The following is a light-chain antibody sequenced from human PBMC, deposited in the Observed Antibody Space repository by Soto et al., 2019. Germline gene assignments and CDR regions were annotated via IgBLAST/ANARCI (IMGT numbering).Light chain of an antibody. CDR2: DVS. CDR1: SSDVGGYDY. J-gene: IGLJ1*01. V-gene: IGLV2-11*01. CDR3: CSYAGSYSYV. Sequence: QSALTQPRSVSGSPGQSVTISCTGTSSDVGGYDYVSGYQQHPGKAPKLMIYDVSKRPSGVPDRFSGSKSGNTASLTISGLQDEDEADYYCCSYAGSYSYVFGSGTKVTVL.